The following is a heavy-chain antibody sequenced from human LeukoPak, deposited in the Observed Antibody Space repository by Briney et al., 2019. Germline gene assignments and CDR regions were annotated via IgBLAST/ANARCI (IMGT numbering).Heavy chain of an antibody. D-gene: IGHD6-13*01. J-gene: IGHJ4*02. CDR2: IVVGSGNT. Sequence: SVKVSCKASGFTFTGSAMQWVRQARGQRLEWIGWIVVGSGNTNYAQKFQERVTITRDMSTSTAYMELSSLRSEDTAVYYCAAVLSSSSYYFDYWGQGTLVTVSS. V-gene: IGHV1-58*02. CDR3: AAVLSSSSYYFDY. CDR1: GFTFTGSA.